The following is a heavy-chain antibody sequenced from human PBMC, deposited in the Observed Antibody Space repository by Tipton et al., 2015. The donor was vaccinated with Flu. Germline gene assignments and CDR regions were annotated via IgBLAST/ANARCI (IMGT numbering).Heavy chain of an antibody. CDR3: ARVDLKIVFGGVIVNWFDP. CDR2: IYHSGST. V-gene: IGHV4-59*01. J-gene: IGHJ5*02. CDR1: GGSTSSYY. D-gene: IGHD3-16*02. Sequence: LRLSCTVSGGSTSSYYWSWLRQSPGKGLEWIGYIYHSGSTYYTSSLKNRVTISFDTPKNQFSLQLTSVTAADTAVYYCARVDLKIVFGGVIVNWFDPWGQVTLVTVSS.